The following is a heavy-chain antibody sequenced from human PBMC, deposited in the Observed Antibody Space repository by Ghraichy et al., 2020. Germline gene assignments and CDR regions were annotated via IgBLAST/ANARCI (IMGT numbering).Heavy chain of an antibody. D-gene: IGHD6-6*01. J-gene: IGHJ4*02. CDR2: MSGATSTI. V-gene: IGHV3-48*04. CDR1: GFTFTNFG. CDR3: ARDRRVAQLVPLDY. Sequence: GGSLRLSCAASGFTFTNFGINWVRQVPGKGLEWVSYMSGATSTIKYADSVKGRFTISRDNAKNSVFLQMNSLRADDTAVYYCARDRRVAQLVPLDYWGQGILVTVSS.